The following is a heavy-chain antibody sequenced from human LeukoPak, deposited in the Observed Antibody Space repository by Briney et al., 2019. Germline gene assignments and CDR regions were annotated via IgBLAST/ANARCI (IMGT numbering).Heavy chain of an antibody. CDR1: GGSISSSSYY. Sequence: SETLSLTCTVSGGSISSSSYYWGWLRQPPGKGLEWIGRLYYSGTTYYNPSLKSRVPLSVAPSMTQFSLKLSSVTAADTAVYYWAGRVAAQWLISDYCGQGTLVTVSS. V-gene: IGHV4-39*01. D-gene: IGHD6-19*01. CDR3: AGRVAAQWLISDY. J-gene: IGHJ4*02. CDR2: LYYSGTT.